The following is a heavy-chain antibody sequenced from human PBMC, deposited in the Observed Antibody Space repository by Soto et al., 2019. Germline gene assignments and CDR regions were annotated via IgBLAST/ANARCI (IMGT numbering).Heavy chain of an antibody. V-gene: IGHV1-18*01. CDR3: AREPNYFDS. CDR1: GYTFPSYG. Sequence: QVQLVQSGAEVKKPGASVKVSYKASGYTFPSYGISWARQAPGQGLEWMGWISAYNGNTKNPQKLQGRVTMTTDTSTSTAYMALRSLRSDDTAVFYCAREPNYFDSWGQGTLVTVSS. CDR2: ISAYNGNT. J-gene: IGHJ4*02.